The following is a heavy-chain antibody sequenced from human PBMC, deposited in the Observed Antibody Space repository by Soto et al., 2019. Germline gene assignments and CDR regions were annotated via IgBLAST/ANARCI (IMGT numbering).Heavy chain of an antibody. CDR1: GSTFSTWS. V-gene: IGHV3-48*02. Sequence: VQLVESGGGLVQPGGSLRLSCAASGSTFSTWSMNWVRQAPGKGLEWVSYISSSSTTYYADSVRGRFAISRDNAKNSLHLQMSSLRDEDTAVYYCAGVHSSGWFKVDYWGHGTLVSVSS. D-gene: IGHD6-19*01. CDR3: AGVHSSGWFKVDY. J-gene: IGHJ4*01. CDR2: ISSSSTT.